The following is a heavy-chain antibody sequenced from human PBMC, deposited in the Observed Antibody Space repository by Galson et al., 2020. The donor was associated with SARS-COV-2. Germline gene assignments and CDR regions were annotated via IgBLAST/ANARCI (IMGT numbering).Heavy chain of an antibody. CDR2: INPNSGGT. D-gene: IGHD2-8*02. CDR1: TYTITGYY. Sequence: ASVQDSCKPSTYTITGYYIHWVRHPPGHKLEWMRWINPNSGGTNYAQEFQRRVAMTWDTSIRTAYMELTSLRSDDTAVYYCAISAPPSGGILFRGYYYSVDVWGKGGTVVVS. V-gene: IGHV1-2*02. CDR3: AISAPPSGGILFRGYYYSVDV. J-gene: IGHJ6*03.